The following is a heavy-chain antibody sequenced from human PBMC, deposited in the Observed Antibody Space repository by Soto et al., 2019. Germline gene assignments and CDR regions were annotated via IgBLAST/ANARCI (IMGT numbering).Heavy chain of an antibody. D-gene: IGHD1-26*01. CDR3: ARFGSITLFDF. J-gene: IGHJ4*02. CDR1: VGSLKSNNW. V-gene: IGHV4-4*02. CDR2: IYHGXTP. Sequence: XXTLXLTCAVSVGSLKSNNWWSWARQSPGKGLEWIGXIYHGXTPNYNQSLKTXVTISVDXTKNQSSLNLSSVTAADKDVYYCARFGSITLFDFWGKGALVTVSS.